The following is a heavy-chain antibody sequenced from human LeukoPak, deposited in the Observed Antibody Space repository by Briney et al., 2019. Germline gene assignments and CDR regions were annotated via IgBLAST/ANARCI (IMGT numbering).Heavy chain of an antibody. Sequence: GGSLRLSCAASGFTFSSYWMSWVRQAPGKGLEWVANIKQDGSEKYYVDSVKGRFTISRQNAKNSLFLQMNSLRAEDTAVYYCAKGFLAAPLYYYYMDVWGKGTTVTISS. D-gene: IGHD6-6*01. CDR3: AKGFLAAPLYYYYMDV. J-gene: IGHJ6*03. CDR2: IKQDGSEK. V-gene: IGHV3-7*03. CDR1: GFTFSSYW.